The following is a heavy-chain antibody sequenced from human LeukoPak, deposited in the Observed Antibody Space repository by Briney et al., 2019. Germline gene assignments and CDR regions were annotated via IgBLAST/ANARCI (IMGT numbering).Heavy chain of an antibody. Sequence: GSSVKVSCKASGGTFSSYAISWVRQAPGQGLEWMGGIIPIFGTANYAQKFQGRVTITADESTSTAYMELSSLRSEDTAVYYCASPQDIENLYYYGMDVWGQGTTVTVSS. CDR3: ASPQDIENLYYYGMDV. J-gene: IGHJ6*02. D-gene: IGHD2-15*01. CDR2: IIPIFGTA. V-gene: IGHV1-69*01. CDR1: GGTFSSYA.